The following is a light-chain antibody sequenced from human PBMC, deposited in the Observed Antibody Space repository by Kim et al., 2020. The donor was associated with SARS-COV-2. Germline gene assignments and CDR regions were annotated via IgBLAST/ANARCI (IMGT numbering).Light chain of an antibody. Sequence: SYELTQAPSVSVAPGQTARIACGGDNIGSKSVQWYQQRPGQAPVLVIYYDSDRPSEIPERISGSKSGNTATLTITMVEAGEEADYYCQVWDRSTDHQIFGPGTKVTVL. CDR3: QVWDRSTDHQI. V-gene: IGLV3-21*04. CDR1: NIGSKS. J-gene: IGLJ1*01. CDR2: YDS.